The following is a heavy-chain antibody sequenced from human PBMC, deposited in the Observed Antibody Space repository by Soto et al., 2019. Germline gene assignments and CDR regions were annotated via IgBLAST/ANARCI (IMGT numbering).Heavy chain of an antibody. Sequence: LXLSCAASGFTFSSYAMSWFRQAPGKGLEWVSAISGSGGSTYYADSVKGRFTISRDNSKNTLYLQMNSLRAEDTAVYYCAKRETYYYYGMDFWGQGTTVTVSS. V-gene: IGHV3-23*01. J-gene: IGHJ6*02. CDR2: ISGSGGST. CDR1: GFTFSSYA. CDR3: AKRETYYYYGMDF.